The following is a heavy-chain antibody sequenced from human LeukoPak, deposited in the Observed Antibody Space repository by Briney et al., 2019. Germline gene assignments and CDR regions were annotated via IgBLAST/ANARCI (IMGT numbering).Heavy chain of an antibody. CDR2: FYSVGST. CDR1: GFNVNFNY. D-gene: IGHD2-15*01. J-gene: IGHJ3*02. CDR3: ARSHAIAATPIWI. Sequence: GGSLRLSCAASGFNVNFNYMILVRQAPGKGLEWVSVFYSVGSTYYAESVKGRFTISRDNSKNTLYLQMNSLRAEDTAVYYCARSHAIAATPIWIWGRGTMVTVSS. V-gene: IGHV3-66*01.